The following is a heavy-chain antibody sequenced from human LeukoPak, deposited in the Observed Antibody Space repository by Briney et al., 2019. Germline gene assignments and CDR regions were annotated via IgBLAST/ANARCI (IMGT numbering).Heavy chain of an antibody. D-gene: IGHD2-21*01. J-gene: IGHJ3*02. CDR1: GASTTSYY. CDR2: IYYSGST. CDR3: ARDLWREDAFDI. Sequence: SETLSLTCSVSGASTTSYYWSWIRQPPGKGLEWIGYIYYSGSTNYNPSLKSRVTISVDTSKNQFSLKLSSVTAADTAVYYCARDLWREDAFDIWGQGTMVTVSS. V-gene: IGHV4-59*01.